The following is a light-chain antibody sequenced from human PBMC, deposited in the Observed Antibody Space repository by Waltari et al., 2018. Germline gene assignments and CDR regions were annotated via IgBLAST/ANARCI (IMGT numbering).Light chain of an antibody. CDR2: STS. J-gene: IGKJ3*01. CDR1: QTITTY. CDR3: QQSYNTPFT. V-gene: IGKV1-39*01. Sequence: DIQMTQSPSSLSASVGDRATITRRASQTITTYLNWYQHKPGKAPALLIYSTSTVQSGGPSRFSGSGSGTDFTLTITTLQPEDSATYYCQQSYNTPFTFGPGTKVRIK.